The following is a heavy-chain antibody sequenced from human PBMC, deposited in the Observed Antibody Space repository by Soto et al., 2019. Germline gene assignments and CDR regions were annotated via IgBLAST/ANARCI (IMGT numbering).Heavy chain of an antibody. Sequence: QVQLVHTGAEVKKPGSSVKVSCKASGGTFSTYAISWVRQAPGQGLEWLGGIIPIFGTPNYEQKFQGRVTMTADEATSTAYMELSSMRSEDTAVYYCARRGSIAARSFDYGGQGTLVTVSS. D-gene: IGHD6-6*01. CDR3: ARRGSIAARSFDY. CDR1: GGTFSTYA. V-gene: IGHV1-69*01. CDR2: IIPIFGTP. J-gene: IGHJ4*02.